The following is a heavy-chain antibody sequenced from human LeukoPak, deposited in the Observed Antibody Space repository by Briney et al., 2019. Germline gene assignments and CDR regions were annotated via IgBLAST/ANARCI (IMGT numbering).Heavy chain of an antibody. CDR3: AREQVAASDYYYYGMDV. CDR2: TYYSGST. J-gene: IGHJ6*02. Sequence: PSETLSLTCTVSGGSISSGDYYWSWIRQPPGKGLEWIGYTYYSGSTYYNPSLKSRVTISLDTSKNQFSLKVSSVTAADTAVYYCAREQVAASDYYYYGMDVWGQGTTVTVSS. D-gene: IGHD2-15*01. V-gene: IGHV4-30-4*01. CDR1: GGSISSGDYY.